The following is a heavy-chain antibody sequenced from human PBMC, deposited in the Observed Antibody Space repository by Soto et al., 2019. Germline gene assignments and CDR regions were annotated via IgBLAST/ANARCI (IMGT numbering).Heavy chain of an antibody. CDR2: IGTAGDT. V-gene: IGHV3-13*04. CDR1: GFTFSSYD. CDR3: ARGRRETWNTLQLWYDGMDA. D-gene: IGHD5-18*01. J-gene: IGHJ6*02. Sequence: AGGSRRLSCAASGFTFSSYDMHWVRQATGKGLEWVSAIGTAGDTYYPGSVKGRFTISRENAKNSLYLQMNSLRAGDTAVYYCARGRRETWNTLQLWYDGMDAWGQGTTVTVSS.